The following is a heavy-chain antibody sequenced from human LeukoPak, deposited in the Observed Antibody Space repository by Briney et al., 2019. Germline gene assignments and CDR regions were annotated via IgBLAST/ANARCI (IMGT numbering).Heavy chain of an antibody. CDR2: IYTSGST. V-gene: IGHV4-61*02. J-gene: IGHJ4*02. CDR3: ARDQGGGSGTCGY. D-gene: IGHD3-10*01. CDR1: GGSISSGSYY. Sequence: PSETLSLTCTVSGGSISSGSYYRSWIRQPAGKGLEWIGRIYTSGSTNYNPSLKSRVTISVDTSKNQFSLRLSSVTAADTAVYYCARDQGGGSGTCGYWGQGTLVTVSS.